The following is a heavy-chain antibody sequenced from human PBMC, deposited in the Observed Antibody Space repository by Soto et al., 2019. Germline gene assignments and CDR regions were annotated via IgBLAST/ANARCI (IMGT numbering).Heavy chain of an antibody. Sequence: HPGGSLRLSCAASGFTFSSYAIHWVRQAPGKGLEWVAVISYDGSNKYYADSVKGRFTISRDNSKNTLYLQMNSLRAEDTAVYYCARDPYYDFWSGSDAFDIWGQGTMVTVSS. CDR1: GFTFSSYA. V-gene: IGHV3-30-3*01. D-gene: IGHD3-3*01. CDR2: ISYDGSNK. CDR3: ARDPYYDFWSGSDAFDI. J-gene: IGHJ3*02.